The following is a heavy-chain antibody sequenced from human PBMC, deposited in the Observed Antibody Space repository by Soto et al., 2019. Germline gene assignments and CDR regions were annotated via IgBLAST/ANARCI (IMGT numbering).Heavy chain of an antibody. J-gene: IGHJ4*02. CDR1: CGSISSGDYY. V-gene: IGHV4-30-4*01. Sequence: PSETLSLTCTVSCGSISSGDYYWSWIRQPPGKGLEWIGYIYYSGSTYYNPSLKSRVTISVDTSKNQFSLKLSSVTAADTAVYYCARVSYYDSSGYYSFDYWGQGTLVTVSS. CDR2: IYYSGST. CDR3: ARVSYYDSSGYYSFDY. D-gene: IGHD3-22*01.